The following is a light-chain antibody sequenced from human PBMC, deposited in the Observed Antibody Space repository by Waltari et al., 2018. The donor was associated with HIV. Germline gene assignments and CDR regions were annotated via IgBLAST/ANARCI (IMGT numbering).Light chain of an antibody. Sequence: YVLTPAPSVSQAPGKTATLTCAGDRLGTQTVHWYQQRSGQAPVLVIYYDSERPSGIPDRFSGSNSGNTATLTISRVEDGDEADYYCQVWDTTTNEGVFGGGTKLTVL. CDR1: RLGTQT. CDR2: YDS. CDR3: QVWDTTTNEGV. V-gene: IGLV3-21*04. J-gene: IGLJ3*02.